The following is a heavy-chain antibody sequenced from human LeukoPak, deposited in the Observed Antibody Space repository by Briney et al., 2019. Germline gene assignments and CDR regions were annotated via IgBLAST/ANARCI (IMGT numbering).Heavy chain of an antibody. V-gene: IGHV4-4*07. D-gene: IGHD6-13*01. CDR3: ARENPYSSSSGGVFDI. Sequence: PSETLSLTCTVSGGSISSYYWSWIRQPAGKGLEWIGRIYTSGSTNYNPSLKSRVTMSVDTSKNQFSLKLSSVTAADTAVYYCARENPYSSSSGGVFDIWGQGTMVTVSS. CDR1: GGSISSYY. CDR2: IYTSGST. J-gene: IGHJ3*02.